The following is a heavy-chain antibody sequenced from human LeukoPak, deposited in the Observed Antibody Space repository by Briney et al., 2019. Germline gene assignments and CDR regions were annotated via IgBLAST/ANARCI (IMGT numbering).Heavy chain of an antibody. CDR3: ARVEGSSWYGVWFDP. CDR1: GFTVSSNY. J-gene: IGHJ5*02. Sequence: GGSLRLSCAASGFTVSSNYMSWVRQAPGKGLEWASVIYSGGSTYYADSVKGRFTISRDNSKNTLYLQMNSLRAEDTAVYYCARVEGSSWYGVWFDPWGQGTLATVSS. D-gene: IGHD6-13*01. CDR2: IYSGGST. V-gene: IGHV3-66*01.